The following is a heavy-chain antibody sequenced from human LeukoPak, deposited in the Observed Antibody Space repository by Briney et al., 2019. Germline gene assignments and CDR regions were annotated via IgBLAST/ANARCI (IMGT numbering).Heavy chain of an antibody. D-gene: IGHD5-18*01. V-gene: IGHV4-38-2*02. J-gene: IGHJ6*03. CDR2: IYHSGRT. CDR1: GYSISSGYY. Sequence: SETLSLTCTVSGYSISSGYYWGWIRQPPGKGLEWIGSIYHSGRTYYNPSLKSRVTISVDTSKNQFSLKLSSVTAADTAVYYWASPAMAFIDQGRYNYYYMDVWGKGTTVTVSS. CDR3: ASPAMAFIDQGRYNYYYMDV.